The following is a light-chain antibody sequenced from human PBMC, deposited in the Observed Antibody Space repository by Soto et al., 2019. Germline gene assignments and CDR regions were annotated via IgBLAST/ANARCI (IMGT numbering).Light chain of an antibody. V-gene: IGLV1-40*01. Sequence: QSVLTQPPSVSGAPGQRVTISCTGSSSNIGAGYDVHWYQQLPGTAPKLLMYGNTNRPSGVPDRFSGSKSGTSASLAITGLQAEDEGDYYCQSYDKSLSGLVVFGGGTKLTVL. J-gene: IGLJ2*01. CDR3: QSYDKSLSGLVV. CDR1: SSNIGAGYD. CDR2: GNT.